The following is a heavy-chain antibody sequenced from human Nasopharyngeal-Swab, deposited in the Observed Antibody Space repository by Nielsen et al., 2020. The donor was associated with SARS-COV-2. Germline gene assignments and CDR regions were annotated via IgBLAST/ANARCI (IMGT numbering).Heavy chain of an antibody. V-gene: IGHV4-39*02. CDR2: IYYSGST. CDR3: ARDTPPTNYYGSGSSQPYCYYYGMDV. J-gene: IGHJ6*02. CDR1: GGSISSSSYY. Sequence: SETLSLTCTVSGGSISSSSYYWGWIRQPPGKGLEWIGSIYYSGSTYYNPSLKSRVTISVDTSKNQFSLKLSSVTAADTAVYYCARDTPPTNYYGSGSSQPYCYYYGMDVWGQGTTVTVSS. D-gene: IGHD3-10*01.